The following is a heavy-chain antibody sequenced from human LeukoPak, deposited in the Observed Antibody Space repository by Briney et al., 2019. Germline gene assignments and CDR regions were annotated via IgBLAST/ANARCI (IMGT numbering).Heavy chain of an antibody. CDR1: EYTFTSYY. V-gene: IGHV5-51*01. CDR2: IYPSDSDT. CDR3: ARRERYCSSISCYGVDY. J-gene: IGHJ4*02. Sequence: GESLKISCKGSEYTFTSYYIGWMRQMPGKGLEWMGIIYPSDSDTRYSPSFQGQVTISADKSISTAYLQWSSLKASDTAMYYCARRERYCSSISCYGVDYWGQGTLVTVSS. D-gene: IGHD2-2*01.